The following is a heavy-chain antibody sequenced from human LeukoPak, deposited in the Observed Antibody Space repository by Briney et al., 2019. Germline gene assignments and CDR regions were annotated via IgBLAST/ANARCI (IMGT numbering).Heavy chain of an antibody. CDR2: IGGSGGST. CDR1: GFTFSSYA. V-gene: IGHV3-23*01. CDR3: AKGEDGVVIKGYFDY. D-gene: IGHD3-3*01. Sequence: PGGSLRLSCAASGFTFSSYAMSWVRQAPGKGLEWVSAIGGSGGSTYYADSVKGRFTISRDNSKNTLYLQMNSLRAEDTAVYYCAKGEDGVVIKGYFDYWGQGTLVTVSS. J-gene: IGHJ4*02.